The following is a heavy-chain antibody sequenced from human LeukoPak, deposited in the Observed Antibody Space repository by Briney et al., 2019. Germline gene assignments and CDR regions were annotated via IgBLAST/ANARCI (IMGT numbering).Heavy chain of an antibody. D-gene: IGHD1-26*01. CDR3: ARGGGAPHLFDY. J-gene: IGHJ4*02. CDR1: GGSISNYY. Sequence: SETLSLTCTVSGGSISNYYWSWIRQPPGKGLEWIGYIYYSGSTNYNPSLKSRVTISVDTSKNQFSLKLSSVTAADTAVYYCARGGGAPHLFDYWGQGTLVTVSS. V-gene: IGHV4-59*01. CDR2: IYYSGST.